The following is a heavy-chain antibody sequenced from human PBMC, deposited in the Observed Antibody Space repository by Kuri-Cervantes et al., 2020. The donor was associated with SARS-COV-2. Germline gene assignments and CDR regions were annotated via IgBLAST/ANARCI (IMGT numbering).Heavy chain of an antibody. CDR1: GGSVSSGSYY. D-gene: IGHD3-22*01. Sequence: SETLSLTCSVSGGSVSSGSYYWNWIRQPAGKGLEWIGRIYSIGRTDYNPSLKTRVIISVDTSKSQFSLRLTSVTAADTALYYCARGDSSGYYRTTFHLWGQGTMVTVSS. J-gene: IGHJ3*01. V-gene: IGHV4-61*02. CDR3: ARGDSSGYYRTTFHL. CDR2: IYSIGRT.